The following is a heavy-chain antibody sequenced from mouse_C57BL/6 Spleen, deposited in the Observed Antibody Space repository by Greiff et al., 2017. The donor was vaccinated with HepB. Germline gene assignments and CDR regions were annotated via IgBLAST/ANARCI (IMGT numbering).Heavy chain of an antibody. CDR3: ARVYSSGPLDY. D-gene: IGHD3-2*02. Sequence: QVQLQQPGAELVRPGTSVKLSCKASGYTFTSYWMHWVKQRPGQGLEWIGVIDPSDSYTNYNQKFKGKATLTVDTSSSTAYMQISSLTSEATAVYYCARVYSSGPLDYWGQGTTLTVSS. J-gene: IGHJ2*01. CDR1: GYTFTSYW. V-gene: IGHV1-59*01. CDR2: IDPSDSYT.